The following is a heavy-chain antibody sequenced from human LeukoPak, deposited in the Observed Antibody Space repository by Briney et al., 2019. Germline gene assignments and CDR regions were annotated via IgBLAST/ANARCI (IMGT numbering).Heavy chain of an antibody. Sequence: SETLSLTCAVSGGSISTRNWWSWVRQPPEKGLEWIGEIYHSGSTNYNPSLKSRVTISVETSKNQFSLKLNSVTAADTAVYYCVRDMGTASSGGYWGQGTLVTVSS. CDR3: VRDMGTASSGGY. D-gene: IGHD6-6*01. CDR1: GGSISTRNW. CDR2: IYHSGST. V-gene: IGHV4-4*02. J-gene: IGHJ4*02.